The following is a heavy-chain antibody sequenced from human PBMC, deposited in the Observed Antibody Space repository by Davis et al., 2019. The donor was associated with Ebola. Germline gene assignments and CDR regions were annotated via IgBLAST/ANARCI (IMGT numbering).Heavy chain of an antibody. J-gene: IGHJ5*02. CDR2: IKEDGSQK. CDR3: ARDLIHRDSAPP. V-gene: IGHV3-7*03. Sequence: PGGSLRLSCAVSGYPFSSYWMSWVRQAPGKGLQWVANIKEDGSQKYYVDSVKGRFTISRDNAKNSLYLQMNSLRAEDTAVYYCARDLIHRDSAPPWGQGTLVTVSS. CDR1: GYPFSSYW. D-gene: IGHD5-18*01.